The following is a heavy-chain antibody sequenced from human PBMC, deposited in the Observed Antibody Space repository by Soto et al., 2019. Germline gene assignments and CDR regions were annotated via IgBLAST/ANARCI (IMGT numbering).Heavy chain of an antibody. D-gene: IGHD7-27*01. CDR2: INTDGTTT. Sequence: GGSLRLSCASSGFTFSSYWMCWVRQTSGKGLVWASRINTDGTTTNYADSVKGRFTISRDNAKNMLYLQMNSLRAEDTAVYYCARATMGTLDYWGQGILVTVSS. CDR1: GFTFSSYW. CDR3: ARATMGTLDY. J-gene: IGHJ4*02. V-gene: IGHV3-74*01.